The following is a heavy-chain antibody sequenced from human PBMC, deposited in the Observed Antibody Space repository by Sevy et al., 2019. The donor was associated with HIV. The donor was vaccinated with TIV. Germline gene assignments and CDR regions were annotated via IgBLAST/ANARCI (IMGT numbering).Heavy chain of an antibody. CDR2: FSFGCGRI. D-gene: IGHD6-19*01. Sequence: GGSLRLSCEASGFTFSKYSMSWVRQAPGKGLEWVSTFSFGCGRINYADSVKGRFTISRDDSKNTLYLQMNSLRAEDTAVYYCAREGCSEPHDNWGQGTLVTVSS. V-gene: IGHV3-23*01. J-gene: IGHJ4*02. CDR1: GFTFSKYS. CDR3: AREGCSEPHDN.